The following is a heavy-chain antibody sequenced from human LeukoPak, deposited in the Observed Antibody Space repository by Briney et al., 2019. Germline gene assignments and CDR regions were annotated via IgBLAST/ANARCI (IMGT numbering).Heavy chain of an antibody. CDR3: ARVTYYYDSSGYYYFGY. CDR2: IYYSGST. J-gene: IGHJ4*02. CDR1: GGSISSFY. Sequence: SETLSLTCTVSGGSISSFYWSWIRQPPGKGLEWIGYIYYSGSTNYNPSLKSRVTISVDTSKNQFSLKLSSVTAADTAVYYCARVTYYYDSSGYYYFGYWGQGTLVTVSS. V-gene: IGHV4-59*01. D-gene: IGHD3-22*01.